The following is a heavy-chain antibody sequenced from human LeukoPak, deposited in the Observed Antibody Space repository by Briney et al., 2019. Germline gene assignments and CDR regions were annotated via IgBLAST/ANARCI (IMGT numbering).Heavy chain of an antibody. CDR3: ARDNSYGALEY. CDR2: ISPSSSYI. Sequence: GGSLRLSCAASGLTFSSYSMNWVRQAPGKGLEWVSSISPSSSYISYADSVKGRFTISRDNAKNSLHLQMNSLRAEDTAVYYCARDNSYGALEYWGQGTLVTVSS. D-gene: IGHD4-17*01. CDR1: GLTFSSYS. V-gene: IGHV3-21*01. J-gene: IGHJ4*02.